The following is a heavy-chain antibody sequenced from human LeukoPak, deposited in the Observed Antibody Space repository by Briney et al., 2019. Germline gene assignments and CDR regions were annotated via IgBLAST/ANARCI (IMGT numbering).Heavy chain of an antibody. Sequence: PGGSLRLSCAAPGFTFSSYSMTWVRQAPGKGLEWVSSISSSSSYIYYADSVKGRFTISRDNAKNALYLQMNSLRAEDTAVYYCARLRSSSSSWYRVDYWGQGTLVTVSS. J-gene: IGHJ4*02. CDR1: GFTFSSYS. D-gene: IGHD6-13*01. CDR3: ARLRSSSSSWYRVDY. V-gene: IGHV3-21*01. CDR2: ISSSSSYI.